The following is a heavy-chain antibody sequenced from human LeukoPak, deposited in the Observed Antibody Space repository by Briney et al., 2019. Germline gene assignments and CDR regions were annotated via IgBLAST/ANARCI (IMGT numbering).Heavy chain of an antibody. CDR3: ARDFTHYDFWSGYSGSYYFDY. V-gene: IGHV1-46*01. Sequence: GASVKVSCKASGYTFTSYYMHWVRQAPGQGLEWMGIINPSGGSTSYAQKFQGRVTMTRDMSTSTVYMELSSLRSEDTAVYYCARDFTHYDFWSGYSGSYYFDYWGQGTLVTVSS. D-gene: IGHD3-3*01. CDR1: GYTFTSYY. CDR2: INPSGGST. J-gene: IGHJ4*02.